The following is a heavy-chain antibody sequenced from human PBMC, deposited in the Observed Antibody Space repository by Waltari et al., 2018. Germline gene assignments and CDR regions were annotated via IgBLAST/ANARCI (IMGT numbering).Heavy chain of an antibody. Sequence: QLQLQESGPGLVKPSATLSLPCTVSGGSISSSSYYWGWIRQPPGKGLEWIGSIYYSGSTYYNPSLKSRVTISVDTSKNQFSLKLSSVTAADTAVYYGIVGATTTSDAFDIWGQGTMVTVSS. V-gene: IGHV4-39*01. J-gene: IGHJ3*02. CDR2: IYYSGST. CDR3: IVGATTTSDAFDI. CDR1: GGSISSSSYY. D-gene: IGHD1-26*01.